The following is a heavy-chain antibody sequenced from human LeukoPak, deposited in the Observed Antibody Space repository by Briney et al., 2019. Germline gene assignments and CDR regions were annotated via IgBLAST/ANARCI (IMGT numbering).Heavy chain of an antibody. CDR2: IYTSGST. CDR1: GGSISSYY. V-gene: IGHV4-4*09. D-gene: IGHD4-23*01. CDR3: ARTVGMGYGNSSDY. J-gene: IGHJ4*02. Sequence: SETLSLTCTVSGGSISSYYWSWIRQPPGKGLEWIGYIYTSGSTNYNPSLKSRVTISVDTSKNQFSLKLSSVTAADTAVYYCARTVGMGYGNSSDYWGQGTLVTVSS.